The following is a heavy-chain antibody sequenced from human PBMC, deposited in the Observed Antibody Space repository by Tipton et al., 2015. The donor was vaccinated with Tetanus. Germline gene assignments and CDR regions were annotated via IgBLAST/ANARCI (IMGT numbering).Heavy chain of an antibody. CDR3: RAGSWL. J-gene: IGHJ4*02. D-gene: IGHD5-18*01. Sequence: QLVQSGGGLVQPGGSLRLSCAASGFTFSSYWMSWVRQAPGKGLEWVASIKQDGRERYYVDSVKSRFTISRDNAKNSLFLQMTSLRAEDTAMYYCRAGSWLGGPGTLVTVSS. CDR1: GFTFSSYW. V-gene: IGHV3-7*03. CDR2: IKQDGRER.